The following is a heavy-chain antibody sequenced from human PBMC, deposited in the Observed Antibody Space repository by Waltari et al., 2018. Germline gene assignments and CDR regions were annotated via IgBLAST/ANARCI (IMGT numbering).Heavy chain of an antibody. CDR1: GGAFASYY. J-gene: IGHJ5*02. CDR3: ARGHPRFDYEKSDYYAYWFDP. D-gene: IGHD3-22*01. CDR2: VNPTGST. V-gene: IGHV4-34*01. Sequence: QVELQQWGAGLLRPSETLSLTCSVSGGAFASYYWTWIRPAPGRGLEWLGEVNPTGSTNYNPSLKSRLSLSVETSRNQVSLKMTSVTGADTAVYFCARGHPRFDYEKSDYYAYWFDPWGQGTQVTVSS.